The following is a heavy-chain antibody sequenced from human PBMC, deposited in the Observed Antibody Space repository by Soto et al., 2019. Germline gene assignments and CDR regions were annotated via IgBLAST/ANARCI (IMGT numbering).Heavy chain of an antibody. CDR1: GGTFSSYT. Sequence: ASVKVSCKASGGTFSSYTISWVRQAPGQGLEWMGRIIPILGIANYAQKFQGRVTITADKSTSTAYMELSRLRSDDTAVYYCARVATIFGVVPHYWGQGTLVTVSS. CDR2: IIPILGIA. D-gene: IGHD3-3*01. V-gene: IGHV1-69*02. CDR3: ARVATIFGVVPHY. J-gene: IGHJ4*02.